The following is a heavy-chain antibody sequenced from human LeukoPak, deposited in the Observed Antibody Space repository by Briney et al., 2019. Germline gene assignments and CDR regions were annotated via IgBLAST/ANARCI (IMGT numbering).Heavy chain of an antibody. CDR3: ARHVLRNTAMVELFDY. J-gene: IGHJ4*02. Sequence: SETLSLTCTVSGGSISSYYWSWIRQPPGKGLEWIGYIYYSGSTNYNPSLKSRVTISVDTSKNQFSLKLSSVTAADTAVYYCARHVLRNTAMVELFDYWGQGTLVTVSS. CDR2: IYYSGST. D-gene: IGHD5-18*01. V-gene: IGHV4-59*08. CDR1: GGSISSYY.